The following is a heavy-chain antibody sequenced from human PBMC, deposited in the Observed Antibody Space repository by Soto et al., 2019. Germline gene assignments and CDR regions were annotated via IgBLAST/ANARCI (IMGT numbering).Heavy chain of an antibody. CDR2: ISAYNGNT. CDR1: GYTFTSYG. CDR3: ARDRSVAGERYAFDI. D-gene: IGHD6-19*01. V-gene: IGHV1-18*04. J-gene: IGHJ3*02. Sequence: ASVNVSCKASGYTFTSYGISWVRQAPGQGLEWMGWISAYNGNTDYAQKLQGRVTMTTDTSTSTAYMELRSLRSDDTAVYYCARDRSVAGERYAFDIWGQGTMVTVSS.